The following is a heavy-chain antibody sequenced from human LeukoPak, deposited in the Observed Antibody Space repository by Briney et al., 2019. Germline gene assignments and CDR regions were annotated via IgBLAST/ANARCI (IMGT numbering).Heavy chain of an antibody. CDR1: GFSSSAHT. V-gene: IGHV3-21*01. CDR2: IDSTSTYI. CDR3: ASHGDYLPDYFDY. Sequence: GGSLRLSCEGSGFSSSAHTMNWVRQAPGKGLEWVSSIDSTSTYIYYADSMKGRFSISRDNAKNSLYLQMSSLRAEDTAVYYCASHGDYLPDYFDYWGQGTLVTVSS. D-gene: IGHD4-17*01. J-gene: IGHJ4*02.